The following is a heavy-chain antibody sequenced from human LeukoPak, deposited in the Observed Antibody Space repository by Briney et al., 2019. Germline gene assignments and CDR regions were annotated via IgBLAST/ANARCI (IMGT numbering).Heavy chain of an antibody. Sequence: SETLSLTCTVSRGSIRTYYWSWIRQSPGKGLEWIGYIYDSGTTKYNPSLKSRVTISIETSKNQFSLKLSSVTAADTAVYYCARTQYCSGAACYFGYFDYWGQGTLVTVSS. CDR2: IYDSGTT. D-gene: IGHD2-15*01. CDR3: ARTQYCSGAACYFGYFDY. CDR1: RGSIRTYY. V-gene: IGHV4-59*01. J-gene: IGHJ4*02.